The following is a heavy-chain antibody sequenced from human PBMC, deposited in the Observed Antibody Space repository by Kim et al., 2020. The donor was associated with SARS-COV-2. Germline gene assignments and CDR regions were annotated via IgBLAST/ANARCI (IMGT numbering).Heavy chain of an antibody. CDR3: ARHMGGWNTMIGPKQYYFDY. V-gene: IGHV5-51*01. D-gene: IGHD3-22*01. CDR2: IYPGYSDT. Sequence: GESLKISCKGSGYSFTSYWIGWVRQMPGKGLEWMGIIYPGYSDTRYSPSFQGQVTISADKSISTAYLQWSSLKASDTAMYYCARHMGGWNTMIGPKQYYFDYWGQGTLVTVSS. J-gene: IGHJ4*02. CDR1: GYSFTSYW.